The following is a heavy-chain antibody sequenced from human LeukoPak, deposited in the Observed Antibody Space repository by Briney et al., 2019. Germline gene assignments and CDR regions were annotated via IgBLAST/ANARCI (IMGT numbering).Heavy chain of an antibody. CDR2: IHYSGSS. CDR3: ARGERLGPDF. D-gene: IGHD1-1*01. V-gene: IGHV4-59*01. Sequence: SETLSLTCTVSGDSIIGYYWSWIRHPPGKGLEWIWYIHYSGSSNYNPPLQSRVTISVDTSRGHFPLKLSSATAADTAVYYCARGERLGPDFWGQGTLVTVSS. CDR1: GDSIIGYY. J-gene: IGHJ4*02.